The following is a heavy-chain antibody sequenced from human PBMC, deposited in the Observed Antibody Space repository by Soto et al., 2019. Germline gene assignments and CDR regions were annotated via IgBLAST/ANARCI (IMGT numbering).Heavy chain of an antibody. CDR2: ISYDGSNK. J-gene: IGHJ6*02. CDR1: GFTFSSYA. Sequence: GGSLRLSCAASGFTFSSYAMHWVRQAPGKGLEWVAVISYDGSNKYYADSVKGRFTISRDNSKNTLYLQMNSLRAEDTAVYYFARDVGGSWRRYYYYGMDVWGQGTTVTVSS. CDR3: ARDVGGSWRRYYYYGMDV. V-gene: IGHV3-30-3*01. D-gene: IGHD6-13*01.